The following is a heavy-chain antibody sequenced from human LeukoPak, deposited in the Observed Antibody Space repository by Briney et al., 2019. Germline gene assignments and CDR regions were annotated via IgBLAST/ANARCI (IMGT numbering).Heavy chain of an antibody. V-gene: IGHV3-23*01. CDR1: GFTFSSYA. CDR2: ISGSGGST. CDR3: AKDLGYHYDSSGYYHDY. D-gene: IGHD3-22*01. J-gene: IGHJ4*02. Sequence: GGSLRLSCAASGFTFSSYAMSWVRQAPGKGLEWVSAISGSGGSTYYADSVKGRFTISRDNSKNTLYLQMNSLRAEDTAVYYCAKDLGYHYDSSGYYHDYWGQGTLFTVSS.